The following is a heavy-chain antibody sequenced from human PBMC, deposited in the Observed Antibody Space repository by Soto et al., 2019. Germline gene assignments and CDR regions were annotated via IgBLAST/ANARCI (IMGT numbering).Heavy chain of an antibody. CDR1: GGSISSGGYY. V-gene: IGHV4-31*03. CDR2: IYYSGST. Sequence: QVQLQESGPGLVKPSQTLSLTCTVSGGSISSGGYYWSWIRQHPGKGLEWIGYIYYSGSTYYNPSLKSRVTISVDTSKNQFSLKLSSVTAADTAVYYCARVNTMVRGVMWGWFDYWGQGTLVTVSS. D-gene: IGHD3-10*01. J-gene: IGHJ4*02. CDR3: ARVNTMVRGVMWGWFDY.